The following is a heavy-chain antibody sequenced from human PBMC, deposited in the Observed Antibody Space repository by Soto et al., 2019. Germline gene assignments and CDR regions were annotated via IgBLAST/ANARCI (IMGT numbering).Heavy chain of an antibody. CDR1: GGSISSSSYY. CDR2: IYYSGST. CDR3: ARQYDYIWGSYRFRWENYYYYMDV. V-gene: IGHV4-39*01. D-gene: IGHD3-16*02. J-gene: IGHJ6*03. Sequence: QLQLQESGPGLVKPSETLSLTCTVSGGSISSSSYYWGWIRQPPGKGLEWIGSIYYSGSTYYNPSLKSRVTISVDTSKNQFSLKLSSVTAADTAVYYCARQYDYIWGSYRFRWENYYYYMDVWGKGTTVTVSS.